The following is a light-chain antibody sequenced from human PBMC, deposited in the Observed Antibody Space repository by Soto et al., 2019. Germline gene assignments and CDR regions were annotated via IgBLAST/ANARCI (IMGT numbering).Light chain of an antibody. J-gene: IGKJ1*01. CDR2: DAS. V-gene: IGKV1-5*01. Sequence: DIQMTQSPSTLSASVGDRVTITCRANQSISTWLAWYQQKPGKAPNLLIYDASSLESGVPSRFSGSGSGTEFTLTISSLQPDDFATYYCQQYNSYWTFGQGTKVEIK. CDR1: QSISTW. CDR3: QQYNSYWT.